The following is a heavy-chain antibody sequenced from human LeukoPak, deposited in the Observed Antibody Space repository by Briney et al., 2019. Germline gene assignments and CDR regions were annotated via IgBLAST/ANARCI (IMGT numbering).Heavy chain of an antibody. CDR3: AKGGYRSGGSCYHHYFDY. D-gene: IGHD2-15*01. CDR2: ISGSGGST. Sequence: PGGSLRLSCAASGFTFSSYAMSWVRQAPGKGLEGVSAISGSGGSTYYADSVKGRFTISRDNSKNTLYLQMNSLRAEDTAVYYCAKGGYRSGGSCYHHYFDYWGQGTLVTVSS. J-gene: IGHJ4*02. CDR1: GFTFSSYA. V-gene: IGHV3-23*01.